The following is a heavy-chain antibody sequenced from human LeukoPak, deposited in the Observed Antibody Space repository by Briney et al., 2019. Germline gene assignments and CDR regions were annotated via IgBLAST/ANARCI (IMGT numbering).Heavy chain of an antibody. CDR3: ARVVGATSPIFDY. D-gene: IGHD1-26*01. Sequence: PSETLSLTCTVSGGSISSSSYYWGWIRQPPGKGLEWIGSIYYSGSTYYNPSLKSRVTIPVDTSKNQFSLKLSSVTAADTAVYYCARVVGATSPIFDYWGQGTLVTVSS. CDR2: IYYSGST. J-gene: IGHJ4*02. CDR1: GGSISSSSYY. V-gene: IGHV4-39*01.